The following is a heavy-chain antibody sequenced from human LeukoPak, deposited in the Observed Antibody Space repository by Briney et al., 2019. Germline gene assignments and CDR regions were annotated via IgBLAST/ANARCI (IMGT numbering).Heavy chain of an antibody. CDR1: GFTFSSYA. CDR3: ARDHYYDSSEDYYYYGMDV. J-gene: IGHJ6*02. Sequence: GGSLRLSCAASGFTFSSYAMHWVRQAPGKGLEWVAVISYDGSNKYYADSVKGRFTISRDNSKNTLYLQMNSLRAEDTAVYYCARDHYYDSSEDYYYYGMDVWGQGTTVTVSS. CDR2: ISYDGSNK. D-gene: IGHD3-22*01. V-gene: IGHV3-30-3*01.